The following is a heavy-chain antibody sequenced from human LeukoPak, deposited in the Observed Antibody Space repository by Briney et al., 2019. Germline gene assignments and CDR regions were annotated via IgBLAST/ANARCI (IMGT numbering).Heavy chain of an antibody. V-gene: IGHV3-74*01. J-gene: IGHJ4*02. CDR3: ASGSSGYYYGALDY. CDR2: INSDGSST. CDR1: GFTFSSYW. Sequence: PGGSLRLSCAASGFTFSSYWMHWVRQAPGKGLVWLSRINSDGSSTSYADSVKGRFTISRDNAKNTLYLQMNSLRAEDTAVYYCASGSSGYYYGALDYWGQGTLVTVSS. D-gene: IGHD3-22*01.